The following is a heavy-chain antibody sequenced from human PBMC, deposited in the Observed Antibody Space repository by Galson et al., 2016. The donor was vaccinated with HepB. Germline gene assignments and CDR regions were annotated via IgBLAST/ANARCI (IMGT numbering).Heavy chain of an antibody. V-gene: IGHV1-24*01. J-gene: IGHJ5*01. D-gene: IGHD2-21*02. CDR2: FDPEDGET. CDR3: ARSGDGNWFES. Sequence: SVKVSCKVSGYTLTELSMHWVRQAPGKGLEWMGGFDPEDGETIYALKFQGRVTMTTDTSTSTAYMELSSLRSDDTAVYYCARSGDGNWFESWGQGTLVTVSS. CDR1: GYTLTELS.